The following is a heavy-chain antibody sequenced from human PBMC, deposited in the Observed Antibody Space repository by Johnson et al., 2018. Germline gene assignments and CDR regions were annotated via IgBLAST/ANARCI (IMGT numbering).Heavy chain of an antibody. D-gene: IGHD3-22*01. Sequence: VQLVESGGNLVQPGGSLRLSCAASGFTVSTNYMSWVRPAPGTGLEWVSVIYSGGSTNYADSVKGRFTISRDNSKNTLYLQMNSLRAEDTAVYYCAREDISGYYFRHWGQGTLVTVSS. CDR1: GFTVSTNY. CDR2: IYSGGST. CDR3: AREDISGYYFRH. V-gene: IGHV3-66*02. J-gene: IGHJ1*01.